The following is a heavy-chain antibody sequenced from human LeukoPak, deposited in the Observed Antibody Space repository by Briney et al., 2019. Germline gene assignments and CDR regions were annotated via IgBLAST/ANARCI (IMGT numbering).Heavy chain of an antibody. J-gene: IGHJ4*02. CDR2: IIPIFGTA. CDR3: ATAPRAGRYSYGPAGDY. D-gene: IGHD5-18*01. V-gene: IGHV1-69*01. CDR1: GGTFSSYV. Sequence: SVKVSCKASGGTFSSYVISWVRQAPGQGLEWMGGIIPIFGTANYVQKFQDRVTITADESTSTVYMELSSLRSEDTAVYYCATAPRAGRYSYGPAGDYWGQGTLVTVSS.